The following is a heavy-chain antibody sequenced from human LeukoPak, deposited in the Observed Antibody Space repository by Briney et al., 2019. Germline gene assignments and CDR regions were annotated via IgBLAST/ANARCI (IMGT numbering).Heavy chain of an antibody. Sequence: EASVKVSCKASGYAFTGYYMHWVRQAPGQGLEWMGWISTYNGNTNYAQKLQGRVTMTTDTSTSTAYMELRSLRSDDTAVYYCARSARGHCSGGSCYYTRNYYFYYMDVWGKGTTVTISS. CDR1: GYAFTGYY. CDR2: ISTYNGNT. V-gene: IGHV1-18*04. D-gene: IGHD2-15*01. CDR3: ARSARGHCSGGSCYYTRNYYFYYMDV. J-gene: IGHJ6*03.